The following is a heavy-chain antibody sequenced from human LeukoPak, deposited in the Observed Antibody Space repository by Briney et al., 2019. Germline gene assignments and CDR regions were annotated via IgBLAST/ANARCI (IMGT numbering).Heavy chain of an antibody. CDR1: GGSFSGYY. V-gene: IGHV4-34*01. Sequence: SETLSFTCAVYGGSFSGYYWSWIRQPPGKGLEWIGEINHSGSTNYNPSLKSRVTISVDTSKNQFSLKLSSVTAADTAVYYCASPPVEMATIDAFDIWGQGTMVTVSS. D-gene: IGHD5-24*01. CDR2: INHSGST. CDR3: ASPPVEMATIDAFDI. J-gene: IGHJ3*02.